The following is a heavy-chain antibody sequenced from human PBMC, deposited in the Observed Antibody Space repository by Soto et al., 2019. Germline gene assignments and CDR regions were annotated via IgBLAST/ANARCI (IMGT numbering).Heavy chain of an antibody. V-gene: IGHV4-4*02. D-gene: IGHD6-19*01. CDR2: IYHSGST. Sequence: SETLSLTCAVSGGSISSSNWWSWVRQPPGKGLEWIGEIYHSGSTNYNPSLKSRVTISVDKSKNQFSLKLSSVTAADTAVYYCARDKPEQWLVAAGDYYYYGMDVWGQGTTVTISS. CDR1: GGSISSSNW. CDR3: ARDKPEQWLVAAGDYYYYGMDV. J-gene: IGHJ6*02.